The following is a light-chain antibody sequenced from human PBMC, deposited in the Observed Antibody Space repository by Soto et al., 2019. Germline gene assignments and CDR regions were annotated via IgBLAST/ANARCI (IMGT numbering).Light chain of an antibody. CDR3: QDDKA. CDR1: PSVTNF. V-gene: IGKV3D-20*02. J-gene: IGKJ2*01. CDR2: DAS. Sequence: EIVLTQSPATLSLSPGERATLSCRASPSVTNFLAWYQQKPGQAPTLLIYDASSSATGVPDRFSGSRSGTDFTHTICRRDPEDWALHDCQDDKAFG.